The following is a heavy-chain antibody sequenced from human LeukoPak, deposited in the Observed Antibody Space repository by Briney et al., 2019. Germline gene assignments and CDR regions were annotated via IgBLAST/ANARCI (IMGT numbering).Heavy chain of an antibody. CDR3: ARDLERYYDRSGYYHGFDI. J-gene: IGHJ3*02. V-gene: IGHV3-11*04. D-gene: IGHD3-22*01. Sequence: GGSLRLFCTASGFTFSDYYMNWIRQAPGKGLECISYISSSGTTIYYADSVKGRITISRDNAKNSLSLQMNSLRAEDTAVYYCARDLERYYDRSGYYHGFDIWGQGTMVTVSS. CDR1: GFTFSDYY. CDR2: ISSSGTTI.